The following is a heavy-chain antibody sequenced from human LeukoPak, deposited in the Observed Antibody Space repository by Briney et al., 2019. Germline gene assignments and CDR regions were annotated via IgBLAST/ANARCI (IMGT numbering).Heavy chain of an antibody. J-gene: IGHJ5*02. D-gene: IGHD6-13*01. V-gene: IGHV3-23*01. CDR3: AKGAAAGLVDWFDP. CDR2: ITGRGDKT. CDR1: GFIFSSYA. Sequence: GGSLRLSCAASGFIFSSYALMWVRQAPGKGLEWVSSITGRGDKTFYADSVKGRFSLSRDNSKNMLYLQMYSLGAEDTAIYYCAKGAAAGLVDWFDPWGQGTLVTVSS.